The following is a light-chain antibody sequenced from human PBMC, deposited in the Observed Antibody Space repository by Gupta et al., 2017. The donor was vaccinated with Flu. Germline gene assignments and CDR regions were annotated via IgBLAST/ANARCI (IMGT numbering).Light chain of an antibody. Sequence: DIQLTQSPSFLSASVGDRVTITCRASQGISSYLAWYQQKPGKAPKLLIYAASTLQSGVPSRFSGSGSGTEFTLTISSLQPEDFATYYCQELYSYPYTFGQGTKLEMK. CDR3: QELYSYPYT. V-gene: IGKV1-9*01. J-gene: IGKJ2*01. CDR2: AAS. CDR1: QGISSY.